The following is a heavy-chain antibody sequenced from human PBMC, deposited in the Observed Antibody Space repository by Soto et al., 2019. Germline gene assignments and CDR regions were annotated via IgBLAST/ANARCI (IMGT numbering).Heavy chain of an antibody. Sequence: SQTLSLTCAISGDSVSSNSAAWNWIRQSPSRGLEWLGRTYDRSKSYNDYAVSVKSRITINPDTSRNQFSMQLNSVTPEDTAVYYCARVAAAGEYYYYYGMDVWGQGTTVTVSS. J-gene: IGHJ6*02. V-gene: IGHV6-1*01. CDR2: TYDRSKSYN. CDR1: GDSVSSNSAA. D-gene: IGHD6-13*01. CDR3: ARVAAAGEYYYYYGMDV.